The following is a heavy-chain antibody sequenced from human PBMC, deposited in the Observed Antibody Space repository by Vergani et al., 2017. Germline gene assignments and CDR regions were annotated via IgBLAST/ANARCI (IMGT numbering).Heavy chain of an antibody. J-gene: IGHJ6*03. Sequence: QVQLVQSGAEVKKPGASVKVSCKASGYTFTSYDINWVRQATGQGLEWMGWMNPNSGNTGYAQKFQGIVTITRTTSIRTDYMELSSLRSADTAVYYCGIVVGAPNDFWSDYYSCYYYYYMDVWGKGTTVTVSS. CDR2: MNPNSGNT. D-gene: IGHD3-3*01. V-gene: IGHV1-8*01. CDR1: GYTFTSYD. CDR3: GIVVGAPNDFWSDYYSCYYYYYMDV.